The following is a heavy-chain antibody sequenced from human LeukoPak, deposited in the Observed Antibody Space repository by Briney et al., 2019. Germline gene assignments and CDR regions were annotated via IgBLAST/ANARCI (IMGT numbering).Heavy chain of an antibody. J-gene: IGHJ6*02. CDR2: IYYCEST. V-gene: IGHV4-59*01. D-gene: IGHD3-10*01. CDR1: GVSISSYY. Sequence: SETLSLTCTVSGVSISSYYWSWIRQPPGKGLDWIGYIYYCESTNYNPSLKSRVTISVDTSKNQFSLKLSSVTAEDTAVYYCARDHSYDGTGYYYGMDVWGQGTTVTVSS. CDR3: ARDHSYDGTGYYYGMDV.